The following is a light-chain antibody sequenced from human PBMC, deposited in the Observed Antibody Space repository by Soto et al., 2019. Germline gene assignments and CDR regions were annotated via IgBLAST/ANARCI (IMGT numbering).Light chain of an antibody. Sequence: DIQMTQSPSTLSGSVGDRVTITCRASQTISSWLAWYQQKPGKAPKLLIYKASTLKSGVPSRLSGSGSGTEFTLTISSLQPDDFATYYCQHYYGYSEAFGQATKVDIK. CDR3: QHYYGYSEA. CDR1: QTISSW. J-gene: IGKJ1*01. CDR2: KAS. V-gene: IGKV1-5*03.